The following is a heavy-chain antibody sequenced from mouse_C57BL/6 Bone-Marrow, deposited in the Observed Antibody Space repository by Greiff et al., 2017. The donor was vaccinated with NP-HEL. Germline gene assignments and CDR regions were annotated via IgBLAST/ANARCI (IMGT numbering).Heavy chain of an antibody. Sequence: EVQVVESGEGLVKPGGSLKLSCAASGFTFSSYAMSRVRQTPEKRLEWVAYISSGGDYIYYADTVKGRFTISRDNARNTLYLQMSSLKSEDTAMYYCTRVNYGLFAYWGQGTLVTVSA. D-gene: IGHD1-2*01. CDR2: ISSGGDYI. V-gene: IGHV5-9-1*02. CDR3: TRVNYGLFAY. CDR1: GFTFSSYA. J-gene: IGHJ3*01.